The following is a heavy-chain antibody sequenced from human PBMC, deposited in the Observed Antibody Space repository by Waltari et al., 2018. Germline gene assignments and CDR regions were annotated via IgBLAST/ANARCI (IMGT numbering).Heavy chain of an antibody. D-gene: IGHD2-8*02. J-gene: IGHJ4*02. CDR3: AGDPAGGAGFDY. CDR1: GGSISSSSYY. V-gene: IGHV4-39*07. Sequence: QLQLQESGPGLVKPSETLSLTCTVSGGSISSSSYYWGWIRQPPGKGLEWIGSIYYSGSTYYNPSLKSRVTISVDTSKNQFSLKLSSVTAADTAVYCCAGDPAGGAGFDYWGQGTLVTVSS. CDR2: IYYSGST.